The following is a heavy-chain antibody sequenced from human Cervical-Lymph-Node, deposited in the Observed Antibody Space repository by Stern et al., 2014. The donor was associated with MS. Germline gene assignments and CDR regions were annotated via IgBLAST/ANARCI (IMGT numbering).Heavy chain of an antibody. CDR1: GYTFTRYG. D-gene: IGHD1-26*01. Sequence: MQLVESGVEVKKPGASVKVSCKASGYTFTRYGISWVRQAPGQGLEWMGWIRAYNGHTKYAQKFQGRVTMTTDTTTSTAYMEMKSLRFDDTAVYYCARDGVGNDDALDIWGQGTMVTVSS. CDR3: ARDGVGNDDALDI. V-gene: IGHV1-18*01. J-gene: IGHJ3*02. CDR2: IRAYNGHT.